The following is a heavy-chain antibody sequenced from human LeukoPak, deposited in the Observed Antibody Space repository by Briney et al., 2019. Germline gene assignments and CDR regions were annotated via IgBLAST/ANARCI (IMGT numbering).Heavy chain of an antibody. J-gene: IGHJ4*02. Sequence: SETLSLTCTVPGGSISSSSYYRGWIRQPPGKGLEWIGSIYYSGSTYYNPSLKSRVTISVDTSKNQFSLKLSSVTAADTAVYYCARFIAAAGSGDYWGQGTLVTVPS. D-gene: IGHD6-13*01. V-gene: IGHV4-39*01. CDR3: ARFIAAAGSGDY. CDR2: IYYSGST. CDR1: GGSISSSSYY.